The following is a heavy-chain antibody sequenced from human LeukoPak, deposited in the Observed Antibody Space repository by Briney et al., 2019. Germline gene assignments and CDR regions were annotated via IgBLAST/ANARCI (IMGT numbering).Heavy chain of an antibody. CDR3: ANLVEAFDGYFDWLLEGPFDY. CDR1: GFTFSSYG. Sequence: GGSLRLSCAASGFTFSSYGMSWVRQAPGKGLEWVSAISGSGGSTYYADSVKGRFTISRDNSKNTLYLQMNSLRAEDTAVYYCANLVEAFDGYFDWLLEGPFDYWGQGTLVTVSS. CDR2: ISGSGGST. D-gene: IGHD3-9*01. V-gene: IGHV3-23*01. J-gene: IGHJ4*02.